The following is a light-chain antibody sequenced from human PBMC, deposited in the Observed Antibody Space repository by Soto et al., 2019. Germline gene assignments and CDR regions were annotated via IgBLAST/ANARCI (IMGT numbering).Light chain of an antibody. V-gene: IGKV3-15*01. CDR2: GAS. CDR1: QSVSSN. CDR3: QQYYNWPRT. Sequence: IVMTQSPAPLSVSPGERVTLSCRASQSVSSNLVWYHQKPGQAPRLLTYGASTRATGIPARFSGSGSGTEFTLTISSLQPEDFAVYYCQQYYNWPRTFGQGTKVDIK. J-gene: IGKJ1*01.